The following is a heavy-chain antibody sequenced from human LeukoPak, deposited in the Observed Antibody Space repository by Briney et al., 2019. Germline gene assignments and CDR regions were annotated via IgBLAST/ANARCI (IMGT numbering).Heavy chain of an antibody. Sequence: GGSLRLSCAASGFTVSSNFMSWVRQAPGKGLEWVSVIYSGGSTYYADSVKGRFTISRDNSKNTLYLQMNSLGAEDTALYYCARLGIGGYHFDYWGQGTLVTVSS. V-gene: IGHV3-53*01. CDR1: GFTVSSNF. CDR3: ARLGIGGYHFDY. D-gene: IGHD1-1*01. J-gene: IGHJ4*02. CDR2: IYSGGST.